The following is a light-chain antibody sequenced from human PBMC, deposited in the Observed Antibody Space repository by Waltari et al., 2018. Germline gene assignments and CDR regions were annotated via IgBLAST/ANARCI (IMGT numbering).Light chain of an antibody. V-gene: IGKV4-1*01. CDR2: WAS. J-gene: IGKJ1*01. CDR3: QQYYSSPWT. CDR1: QRLFYSTYNQNY. Sequence: DIVMTQSPDSLAVSLGERATIKCQSSQRLFYSTYNQNYLAWYQQKPGQPPGLLIYWASTRESGVPDRFSGSGSGTDFTLTISSLQAEDVAFYYCQQYYSSPWTFGQGTKVEVK.